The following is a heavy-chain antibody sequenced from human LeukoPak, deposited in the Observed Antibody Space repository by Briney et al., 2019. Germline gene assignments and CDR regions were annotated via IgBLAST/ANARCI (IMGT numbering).Heavy chain of an antibody. V-gene: IGHV3-30*03. Sequence: PGGSLRLSCAVSGFTFSNYGMHWVRQAPGKGLEWVAVVSYDGSNKYYADSVQGRFTISRDNSKNTLYVQMNSLRAEDTAVYYCARALGYCSGGSCYGDYYYGMDVWGQGTTVTVSS. CDR1: GFTFSNYG. CDR3: ARALGYCSGGSCYGDYYYGMDV. J-gene: IGHJ6*02. D-gene: IGHD2-15*01. CDR2: VSYDGSNK.